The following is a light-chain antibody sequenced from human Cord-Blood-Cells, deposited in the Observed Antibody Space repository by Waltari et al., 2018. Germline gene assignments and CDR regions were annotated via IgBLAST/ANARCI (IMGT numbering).Light chain of an antibody. V-gene: IGLV2-14*03. Sequence: QSALTQPAYVSGSPGQSITISCTGTSSDVGGYNYVSWYQQHPGKAPKLMLYDVSNPPSVVSKRFSGSKSGNTASLTISGLQAEDEADYYCSSYTSSSTLVFGGGTKLTVL. CDR2: DVS. CDR1: SSDVGGYNY. CDR3: SSYTSSSTLV. J-gene: IGLJ3*02.